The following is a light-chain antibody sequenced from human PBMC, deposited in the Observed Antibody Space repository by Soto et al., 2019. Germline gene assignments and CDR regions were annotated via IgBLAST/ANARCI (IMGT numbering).Light chain of an antibody. V-gene: IGKV3-11*01. CDR3: VQRTTWPWT. Sequence: EIVLTQSPGTLSLSPGERATLSCRASQSVSVHLAWYQQKPGQAPRLLIYDASNRATGIPARFSGSGSGTDFTLTISSLEPEDFAVYHCVQRTTWPWTCGQGSNVDIQ. CDR1: QSVSVH. J-gene: IGKJ1*01. CDR2: DAS.